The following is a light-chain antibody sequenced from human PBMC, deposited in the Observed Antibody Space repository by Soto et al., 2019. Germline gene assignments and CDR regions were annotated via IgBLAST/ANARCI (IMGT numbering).Light chain of an antibody. Sequence: DIVMTQSPDSLAVSLGERATINCRSSQSVLSSSNNKNYLAWFQQKPGQPPKLLFYWASTRESGVPARFSGSGSGTDFTLTISSLQAEDVAVYYCQQYYSTPQAFGQGTKLEIK. V-gene: IGKV4-1*01. CDR1: QSVLSSSNNKNY. CDR2: WAS. CDR3: QQYYSTPQA. J-gene: IGKJ2*01.